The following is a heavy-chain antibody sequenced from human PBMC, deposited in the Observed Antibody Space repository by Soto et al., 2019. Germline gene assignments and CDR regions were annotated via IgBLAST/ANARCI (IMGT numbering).Heavy chain of an antibody. Sequence: GASVKVSCKASGYTFTSFPIHWLRQAPGQRLEWLGWINTGTGNPRYSKKFEGRVTITRNTSADTAYIELSSLESEDTAVYYCARRSKRGGRLFGFWGQGSLVTVSS. CDR3: ARRSKRGGRLFGF. CDR2: INTGTGNP. J-gene: IGHJ4*02. CDR1: GYTFTSFP. D-gene: IGHD2-15*01. V-gene: IGHV1-3*04.